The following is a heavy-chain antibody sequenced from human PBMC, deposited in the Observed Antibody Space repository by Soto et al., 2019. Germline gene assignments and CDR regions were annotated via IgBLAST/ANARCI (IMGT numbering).Heavy chain of an antibody. CDR3: EKVAAAGPAGREFDY. CDR1: GFTFSSYA. D-gene: IGHD6-13*01. Sequence: GGSLRLSCAASGFTFSSYAMSWVRQAPGKGLEWVSAISGSGGSTYYADSVKGRFTISRDNSKNTLYLQMNSMRAEDKAVYYREKVAAAGPAGREFDYWGQGTLVTVSS. V-gene: IGHV3-23*01. J-gene: IGHJ4*02. CDR2: ISGSGGST.